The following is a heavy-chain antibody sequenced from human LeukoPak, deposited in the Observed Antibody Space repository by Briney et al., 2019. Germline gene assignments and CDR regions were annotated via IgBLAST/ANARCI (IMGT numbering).Heavy chain of an antibody. D-gene: IGHD3-16*01. CDR2: IYHSGST. CDR3: ARHRGGGDY. V-gene: IGHV4-38-2*01. J-gene: IGHJ4*02. Sequence: SETLSLTCAVSGYFISSNYFWGWIRQPPGKGLEWIGSIYHSGSTYYSPSLKSRVTISLGTSKNQFSLKLSSVTAADTAIYYCARHRGGGDYWGQGTLVTVSS. CDR1: GYFISSNYF.